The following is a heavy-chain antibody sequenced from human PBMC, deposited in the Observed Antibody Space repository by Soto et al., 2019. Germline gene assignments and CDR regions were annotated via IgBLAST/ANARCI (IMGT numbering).Heavy chain of an antibody. V-gene: IGHV4-28*01. CDR1: GYSISSSNW. Sequence: QVQLQESGPGLVKPSDTLSLTCAVSGYSISSSNWWGWIRQPPGKGLEWIGYIYYSGTTYYNPSLKSRVSMSIDTSKKQFSLKLTSVTAVDTAVYYCARREIQGPIDYWGQGTLVTVSS. D-gene: IGHD1-26*01. CDR2: IYYSGTT. J-gene: IGHJ4*02. CDR3: ARREIQGPIDY.